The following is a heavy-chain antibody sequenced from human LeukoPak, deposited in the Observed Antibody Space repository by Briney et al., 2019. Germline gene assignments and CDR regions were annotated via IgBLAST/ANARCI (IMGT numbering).Heavy chain of an antibody. J-gene: IGHJ3*02. CDR3: ARVPYGGISLDI. V-gene: IGHV4-61*02. Sequence: SQTLSLTCTVSGGSISSGIYYWSWIRQPAGKGLEWIGRIYTSGKTDYNPSLKSRVTMSVDTSKNQFSLKLSSVTAADTAVYYCARVPYGGISLDIWGQGTMVTVSS. D-gene: IGHD2-15*01. CDR1: GGSISSGIYY. CDR2: IYTSGKT.